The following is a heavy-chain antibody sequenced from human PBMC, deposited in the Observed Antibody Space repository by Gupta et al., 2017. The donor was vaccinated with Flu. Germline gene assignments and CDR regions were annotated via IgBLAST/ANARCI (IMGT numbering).Heavy chain of an antibody. D-gene: IGHD3-22*01. CDR1: GGSISNNF. CDR2: IYYSGST. Sequence: QVQLQESGPGLVKPSETLSLTCTVSGGSISNNFWSWIRQPPGKGLEWIGFIYYSGSTNYNPSLKSRVTISVDTSKNQFSLKLRSVTAADTAVYYCARLTKYYDSSGYFLPGTAFDIWGQGTMVTVSS. CDR3: ARLTKYYDSSGYFLPGTAFDI. V-gene: IGHV4-59*01. J-gene: IGHJ3*02.